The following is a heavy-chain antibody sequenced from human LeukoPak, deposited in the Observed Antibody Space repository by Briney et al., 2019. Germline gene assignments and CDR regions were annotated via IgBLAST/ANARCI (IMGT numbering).Heavy chain of an antibody. V-gene: IGHV4-34*01. CDR3: ARGPTPSY. CDR2: INHSGST. CDR1: GGSFSGYY. J-gene: IGHJ4*02. Sequence: LETLSLTCAVYGGSFSGYYWSWIRQPPGKGLEWIGEINHSGSTNYNPSLKSRVTISVDTSKDQFSLKLSSVTAADTAVYYCARGPTPSYWGQGTLVTVSS.